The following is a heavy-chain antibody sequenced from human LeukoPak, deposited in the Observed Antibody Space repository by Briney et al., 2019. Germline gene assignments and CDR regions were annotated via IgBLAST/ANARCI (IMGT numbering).Heavy chain of an antibody. CDR1: GGSISSGGYY. D-gene: IGHD4-17*01. J-gene: IGHJ4*02. V-gene: IGHV4-31*03. Sequence: PSQTLSLTCTVAGGSISSGGYYWSWIRQHPGKGLECIGYIYYSGSTYYNPSLKSRVTISVDTSKNQFSLKLSSVTAADTAVYYCARATDYGDPYYFDYWGQGTLVTVSS. CDR2: IYYSGST. CDR3: ARATDYGDPYYFDY.